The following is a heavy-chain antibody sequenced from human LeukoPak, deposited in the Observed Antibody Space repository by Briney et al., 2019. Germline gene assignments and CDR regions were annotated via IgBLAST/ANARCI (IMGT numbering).Heavy chain of an antibody. CDR1: GYRLTNNW. CDR3: VRFGLTSSLDY. Sequence: GESLKISCKISGYRLTNNWIGWVRQVPGKGLEWMGLIYPGDSDTRYSPSFQGQVTFSVYASISTAYLQLSGLRASDTAIYYCVRFGLTSSLDYWGQGTLVTVSS. CDR2: IYPGDSDT. J-gene: IGHJ4*02. V-gene: IGHV5-51*01. D-gene: IGHD6-13*01.